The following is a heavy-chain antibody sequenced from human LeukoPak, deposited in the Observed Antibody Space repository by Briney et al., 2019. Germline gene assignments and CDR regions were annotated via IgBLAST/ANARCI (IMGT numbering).Heavy chain of an antibody. D-gene: IGHD5-18*01. CDR2: INHSGST. V-gene: IGHV4-34*01. CDR3: ARGRNSYGYHRWFDP. CDR1: GGSFSGHY. Sequence: SETLSLTCAVYGGSFSGHYWSWIRQPPGKGLEWIGEINHSGSTNYNPSLKSRVTISVDTSKNQFSLKLSSVTAADTAVYYCARGRNSYGYHRWFDPWGQGTLVTVSS. J-gene: IGHJ5*02.